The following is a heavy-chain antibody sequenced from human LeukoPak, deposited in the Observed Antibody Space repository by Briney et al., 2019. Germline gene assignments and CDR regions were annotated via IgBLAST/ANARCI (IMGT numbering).Heavy chain of an antibody. V-gene: IGHV3-33*01. CDR2: IWYDGSNK. CDR1: GFTFSSYG. J-gene: IGHJ4*02. CDR3: GRPLQRGSWTQGALDY. Sequence: PGGSLRLSCAASGFTFSSYGMHWVRQAPGKGLEWVAVIWYDGSNKYYADSVKGRFTISRDNSKNTLYLQMNSLRAEDTAVYYCGRPLQRGSWTQGALDYWGQGTLVTVSS. D-gene: IGHD3-10*01.